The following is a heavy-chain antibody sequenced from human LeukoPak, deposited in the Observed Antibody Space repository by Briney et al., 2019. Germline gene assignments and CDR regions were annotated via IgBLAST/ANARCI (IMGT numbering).Heavy chain of an antibody. CDR3: ARGSRGIAARRFDAFDI. J-gene: IGHJ3*02. CDR1: GYTFTSYD. Sequence: ASVKVSCKASGYTFTSYDINWVRQATGQGLEWIGWMNPNSGNTGYAQKFQGRVTMTRNTSISTAYMELSSLRSEDTAVYYCARGSRGIAARRFDAFDIWGQGTMVTVSS. D-gene: IGHD6-6*01. V-gene: IGHV1-8*01. CDR2: MNPNSGNT.